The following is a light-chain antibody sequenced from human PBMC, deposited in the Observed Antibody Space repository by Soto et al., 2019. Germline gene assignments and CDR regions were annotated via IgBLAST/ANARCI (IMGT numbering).Light chain of an antibody. Sequence: QSVLTQPDSLSGSPGQSIPISCTGTSSDVGGYNYVSLYQQHPGKAPKLMIYDVSIRPSGVSNRFSGSKSGNTASLSISGLQAEDEADYYCSSYTSSSTRVFGTGTKVTVL. J-gene: IGLJ1*01. CDR1: SSDVGGYNY. V-gene: IGLV2-14*01. CDR2: DVS. CDR3: SSYTSSSTRV.